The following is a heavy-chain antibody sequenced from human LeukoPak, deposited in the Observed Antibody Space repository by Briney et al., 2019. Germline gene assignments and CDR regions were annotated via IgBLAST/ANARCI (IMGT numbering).Heavy chain of an antibody. CDR1: GGSISSYY. D-gene: IGHD5-18*01. J-gene: IGHJ4*02. CDR3: ARDESGYSYGYSAY. Sequence: SETLSLTCTVSGGSISSYYWSWIRQPPGKGLEWIGYIYYSGSTNYNPSLKSRVTISVDTSKNQFSLKLSSVTAADTAVYYCARDESGYSYGYSAYWGQGTLVTVSS. V-gene: IGHV4-59*12. CDR2: IYYSGST.